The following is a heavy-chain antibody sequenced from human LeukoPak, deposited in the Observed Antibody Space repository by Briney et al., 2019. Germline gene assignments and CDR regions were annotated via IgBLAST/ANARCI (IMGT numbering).Heavy chain of an antibody. D-gene: IGHD6-13*01. Sequence: ASVKVSCKASGYTFTSYGISWVRQVPGQGLEWMGWISAYNGNTNYAQKLQGRVTMTTDTSTSTAYMELRSLRSDDTAVYYCAGSSSWLNWFDPWGQGTLVTVSS. CDR3: AGSSSWLNWFDP. V-gene: IGHV1-18*01. J-gene: IGHJ5*02. CDR1: GYTFTSYG. CDR2: ISAYNGNT.